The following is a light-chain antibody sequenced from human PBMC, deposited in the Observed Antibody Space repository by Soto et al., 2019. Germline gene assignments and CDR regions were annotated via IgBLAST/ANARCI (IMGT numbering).Light chain of an antibody. CDR3: QQRSNWLLP. Sequence: LTMSTATLSVSPGEGATLSCRASQSVGSLLAWYQQKPGQAPRLLLYGASTRATGIPARFSGSGSGTDFTLTIISLEPEDGAGYYSQQRSNWLLPFGGGTKVDIK. V-gene: IGKV3-11*01. J-gene: IGKJ4*01. CDR2: GAS. CDR1: QSVGSL.